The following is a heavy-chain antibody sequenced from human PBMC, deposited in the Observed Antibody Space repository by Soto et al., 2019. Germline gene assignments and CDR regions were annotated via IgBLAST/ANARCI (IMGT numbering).Heavy chain of an antibody. CDR3: ARDVATGYCSGGSCYSDAFDI. CDR1: GFTFSDYY. J-gene: IGHJ3*02. Sequence: QVQLVESGGGLVKPGGSLRLSCAASGFTFSDYYMSWIRQAPGKGLEWVSYISSSGSTIYYADSVKGRFTISRDNAKNSLYLQMSSLRAEDTAVYYCARDVATGYCSGGSCYSDAFDIWGQGTMVTVSS. D-gene: IGHD2-15*01. CDR2: ISSSGSTI. V-gene: IGHV3-11*01.